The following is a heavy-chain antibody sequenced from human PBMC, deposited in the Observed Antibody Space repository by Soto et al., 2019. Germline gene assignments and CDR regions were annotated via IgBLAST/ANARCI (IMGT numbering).Heavy chain of an antibody. J-gene: IGHJ5*01. CDR2: ISIDGSTA. Sequence: QVQLLESGGGVVQPGRSLRLSCAASGFTFSNYVMNWVRQAPGKGLEWVAVISIDGSTAYYADSVKGRYTISRDNSKNTRYLQMDSLRVDDTAVYYCARVGAFGTSWYLGGFDSWGQGTLVTVS. V-gene: IGHV3-30*04. CDR3: ARVGAFGTSWYLGGFDS. CDR1: GFTFSNYV. D-gene: IGHD6-13*01.